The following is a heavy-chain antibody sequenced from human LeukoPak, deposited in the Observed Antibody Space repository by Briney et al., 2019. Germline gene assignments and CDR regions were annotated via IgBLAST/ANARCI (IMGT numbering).Heavy chain of an antibody. Sequence: SETLSLTCTVSGGSISSGSYYWGWIRQPPGKGLEWIGSIYYSGSTYYNPSLKSRVTISVDTSKNQFSLKLSSVTAADTAVYYCARHTVAAAGTHWFDPWGQGTLVTVSS. CDR2: IYYSGST. V-gene: IGHV4-39*01. J-gene: IGHJ5*02. CDR3: ARHTVAAAGTHWFDP. D-gene: IGHD6-13*01. CDR1: GGSISSGSYY.